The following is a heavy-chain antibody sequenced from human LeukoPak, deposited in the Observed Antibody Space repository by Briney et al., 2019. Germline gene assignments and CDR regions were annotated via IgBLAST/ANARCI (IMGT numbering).Heavy chain of an antibody. CDR2: IYYSGST. J-gene: IGHJ4*02. Sequence: SETLSLTCTVSGGSISSGDYYWSWIRQPPGKGLEWIGYIYYSGSTYYNPSLKSRVTISVDTSENQFSLKLSSVTAADTAVYYCARGELLSFDYWGQGTLVTVSS. V-gene: IGHV4-30-4*01. CDR3: ARGELLSFDY. D-gene: IGHD2/OR15-2a*01. CDR1: GGSISSGDYY.